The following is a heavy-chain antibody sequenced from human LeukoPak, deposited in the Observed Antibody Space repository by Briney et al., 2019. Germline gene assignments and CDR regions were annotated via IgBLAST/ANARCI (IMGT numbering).Heavy chain of an antibody. D-gene: IGHD6-13*01. Sequence: SETLSHTCTVSGDSVTTTNIYWGWIRQAPGKGLEWIGNLYYGVNTYYKPSLKSRVTISVDTSLNQFSLILTSVTAADTGVYYCARLRVQQLASSYYMDAWGKGTTVTVSS. J-gene: IGHJ6*03. CDR1: GDSVTTTNIY. CDR2: LYYGVNT. V-gene: IGHV4-39*01. CDR3: ARLRVQQLASSYYMDA.